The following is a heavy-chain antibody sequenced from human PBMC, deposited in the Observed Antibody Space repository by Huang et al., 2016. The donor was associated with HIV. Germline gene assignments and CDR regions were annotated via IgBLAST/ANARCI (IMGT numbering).Heavy chain of an antibody. CDR2: MNPKSGNT. D-gene: IGHD2-15*01. Sequence: QVQLVQSGAEVKNPGASVRVSCKASGYTFSSYDINWVRQATGQGLEWMGWMNPKSGNTGYAQKFQGRFTITRNTSTSTSYMELSSLRSDDTAVYYCARARICSGGSCYWFDPWGQGTLVTVSS. V-gene: IGHV1-8*01. CDR3: ARARICSGGSCYWFDP. J-gene: IGHJ5*02. CDR1: GYTFSSYD.